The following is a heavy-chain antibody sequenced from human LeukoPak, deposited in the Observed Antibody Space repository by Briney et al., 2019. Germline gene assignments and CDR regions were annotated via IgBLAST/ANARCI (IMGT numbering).Heavy chain of an antibody. V-gene: IGHV4-34*01. Sequence: LRLSCTVSGFTFSDYYMSWVRQPPGKGLEWIGEINHSGSTNYNPSLKSRVTISVDTSKNQFSLKLSSVTAADTAVYYCARQMISSWYGNWFDPWGQGTLVTVSS. CDR3: ARQMISSWYGNWFDP. J-gene: IGHJ5*02. CDR1: GFTFSDYY. D-gene: IGHD6-13*01. CDR2: INHSGST.